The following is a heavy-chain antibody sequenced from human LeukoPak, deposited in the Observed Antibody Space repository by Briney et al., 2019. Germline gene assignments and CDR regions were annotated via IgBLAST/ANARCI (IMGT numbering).Heavy chain of an antibody. D-gene: IGHD6-6*01. V-gene: IGHV1-69*04. Sequence: ASVKVSCKASGGTFSSYAISWVRQAPGQGLEWMGRIIPILGIANCAQKFQGRVTITADKSTSTAYMELSSLRSEDTAVYYCARSPIAARPFWFDPWGQGTLVTVSS. CDR2: IIPILGIA. J-gene: IGHJ5*02. CDR3: ARSPIAARPFWFDP. CDR1: GGTFSSYA.